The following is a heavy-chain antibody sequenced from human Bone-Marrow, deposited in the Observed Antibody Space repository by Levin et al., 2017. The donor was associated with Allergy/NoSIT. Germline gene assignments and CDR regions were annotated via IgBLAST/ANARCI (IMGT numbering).Heavy chain of an antibody. CDR3: ARAVAGTGWDAFDI. J-gene: IGHJ3*02. CDR1: GYTFTSYG. CDR2: ISAYNGNT. Sequence: ASVKVSCKASGYTFTSYGISWVRQAPGQGLEWMGWISAYNGNTNYAQKLQGRVTMTTDTSTSTAYMELRSLRSDDTAVYYCARAVAGTGWDAFDIWGQGTMVTVSS. D-gene: IGHD6-19*01. V-gene: IGHV1-18*01.